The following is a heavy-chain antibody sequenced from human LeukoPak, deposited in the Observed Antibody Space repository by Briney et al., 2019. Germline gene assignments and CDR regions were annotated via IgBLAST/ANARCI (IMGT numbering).Heavy chain of an antibody. CDR1: GYTFTGYF. Sequence: ASVRASCKASGYTFTGYFMHWVRQAPGQGLEWVGWINPNSGGTNYAQKFQSRVTMTRDTSISTAYMELSRLRSDDTAVYYCARLGYCSGGSCYGDDYWGQGTLVTVSS. D-gene: IGHD2-15*01. J-gene: IGHJ4*02. CDR2: INPNSGGT. CDR3: ARLGYCSGGSCYGDDY. V-gene: IGHV1-2*02.